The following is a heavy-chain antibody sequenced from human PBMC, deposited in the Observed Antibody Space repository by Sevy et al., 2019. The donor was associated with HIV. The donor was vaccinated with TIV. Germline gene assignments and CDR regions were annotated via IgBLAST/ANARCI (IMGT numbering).Heavy chain of an antibody. CDR1: GFNFRSYH. J-gene: IGHJ6*02. Sequence: ASVKVSCEASGFNFRSYHIYWVRQAPGQGLEWMGWMNTNTGNTSFAQKFQGRVTMTRNSSISTAYMELSNLRSEDTAVYYCARVSGWHLRYGLDVWGQGTTVTVSS. CDR3: ARVSGWHLRYGLDV. CDR2: MNTNTGNT. D-gene: IGHD6-19*01. V-gene: IGHV1-8*02.